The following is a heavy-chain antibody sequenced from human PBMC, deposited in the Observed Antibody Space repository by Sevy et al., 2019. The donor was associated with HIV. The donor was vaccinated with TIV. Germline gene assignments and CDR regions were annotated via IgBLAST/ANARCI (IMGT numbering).Heavy chain of an antibody. D-gene: IGHD4-17*01. CDR2: INHSGST. Sequence: SETLSLTCAVYGGSFSGYYWSWIRQPPGKGLEWIGEINHSGSTNYNPSLKSRVTISVDTSKNQFSLKLSPVTAADTAVYYCARVELTVTGYYYYYYGMDVWGQGTTVTVSS. CDR3: ARVELTVTGYYYYYYGMDV. V-gene: IGHV4-34*01. CDR1: GGSFSGYY. J-gene: IGHJ6*02.